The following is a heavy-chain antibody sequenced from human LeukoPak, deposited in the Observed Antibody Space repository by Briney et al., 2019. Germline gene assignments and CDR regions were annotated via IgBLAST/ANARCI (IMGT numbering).Heavy chain of an antibody. CDR2: IYTSGST. D-gene: IGHD3-22*01. CDR3: ARGAYYYDSSGYYYDNFAY. Sequence: SETLSLTCTVSGGSISSYYWSWIRQPAGKGLEWIGRIYTSGSTNYNPSLRSRVTLSVDTSKNQFSLKLSSVTAADTAVYYCARGAYYYDSSGYYYDNFAYWGQGTLVTVSS. J-gene: IGHJ4*02. CDR1: GGSISSYY. V-gene: IGHV4-4*07.